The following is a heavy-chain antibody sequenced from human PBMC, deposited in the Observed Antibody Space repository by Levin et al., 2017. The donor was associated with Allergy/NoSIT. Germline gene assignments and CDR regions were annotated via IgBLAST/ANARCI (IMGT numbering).Heavy chain of an antibody. Sequence: GGSLRLSCAASGFTFSSYSMNWVRQAPGKGLEWVSSISSSSSYIYYADSVKGRFTISRDNAKNSLYLQMNSLRAEDTAVYYCARDPVERRLGAFDIWGQGTMVTVSS. CDR1: GFTFSSYS. V-gene: IGHV3-21*01. J-gene: IGHJ3*02. D-gene: IGHD1-1*01. CDR3: ARDPVERRLGAFDI. CDR2: ISSSSSYI.